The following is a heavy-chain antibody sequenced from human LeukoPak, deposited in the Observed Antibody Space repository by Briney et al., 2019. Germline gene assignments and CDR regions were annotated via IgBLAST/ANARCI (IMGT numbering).Heavy chain of an antibody. CDR2: IIPIFGTA. V-gene: IGHV1-69*13. CDR3: ARGYCSGGSCYADAFDI. D-gene: IGHD2-15*01. J-gene: IGHJ3*02. Sequence: SVKVSSKASGGTFSSYAISWVRQAPGQGLEWMGGIIPIFGTANYAQKFQGRVTITADESTSTAYMELSSLRSEDTAVYYCARGYCSGGSCYADAFDIWGQGTMVTVSS. CDR1: GGTFSSYA.